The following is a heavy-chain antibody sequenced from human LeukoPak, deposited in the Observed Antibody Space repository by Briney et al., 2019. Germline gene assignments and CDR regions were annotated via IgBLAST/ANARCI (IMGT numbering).Heavy chain of an antibody. CDR1: GFTFSSYG. D-gene: IGHD2-15*01. CDR3: ARVIVENYYFDY. J-gene: IGHJ4*02. V-gene: IGHV3-48*04. Sequence: GSLRHSCAASGFTFSSYGMHWVRQAPGKGLEWVSYISSSGSTIYYADSVKGRFTISRDNAKNSLYLQMNSLRAEDTAVYYCARVIVENYYFDYWGQGTLVTVSS. CDR2: ISSSGSTI.